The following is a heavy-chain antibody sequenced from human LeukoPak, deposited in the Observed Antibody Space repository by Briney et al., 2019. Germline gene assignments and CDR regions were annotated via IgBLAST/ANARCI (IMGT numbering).Heavy chain of an antibody. J-gene: IGHJ5*02. V-gene: IGHV1-2*02. Sequence: GASVKVSCRASGYTFTDYYIHWVRQAPGQGLEWMGWINPDNGGTNYAQKFQGRVTMTRDTSIRTVYMDLSRLRSDDTAVFYWTREAGVGNWFDPWGQGTQVTVSS. D-gene: IGHD3-3*01. CDR1: GYTFTDYY. CDR3: TREAGVGNWFDP. CDR2: INPDNGGT.